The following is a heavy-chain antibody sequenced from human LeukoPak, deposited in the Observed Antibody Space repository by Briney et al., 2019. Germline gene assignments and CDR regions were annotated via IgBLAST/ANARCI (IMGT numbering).Heavy chain of an antibody. J-gene: IGHJ4*02. D-gene: IGHD3-22*01. CDR2: INPNNGVT. V-gene: IGHV1-2*02. CDR3: ARTVHADTGGYGQFDS. CDR1: GYTFTSYY. Sequence: VASVKVSCKTSGYTFTSYYINWMRQAPGQGLEWMGWINPNNGVTEFAQTFQDRVTMTSDTSVSTAFMELSSLRSDDTAVYFCARTVHADTGGYGQFDSWGQGTQVTVSS.